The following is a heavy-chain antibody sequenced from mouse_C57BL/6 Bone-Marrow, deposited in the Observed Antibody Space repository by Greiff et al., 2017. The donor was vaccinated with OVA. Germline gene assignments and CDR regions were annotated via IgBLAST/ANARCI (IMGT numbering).Heavy chain of an antibody. CDR1: GYTFTSYW. J-gene: IGHJ2*01. CDR3: EREGIWTVYFDN. CDR2: IDPSDSYT. Sequence: QVQLQQPGAELVMPGASVKLSCTASGYTFTSYWMHWVKQRPGQGLEWIGEIDPSDSYTNYNQKFKGKSTLTVDKSSSTAYMQLSSLTSEDAAVNDCEREGIWTVYFDNGGQGTALTVTS. V-gene: IGHV1-69*01. D-gene: IGHD3-3*01.